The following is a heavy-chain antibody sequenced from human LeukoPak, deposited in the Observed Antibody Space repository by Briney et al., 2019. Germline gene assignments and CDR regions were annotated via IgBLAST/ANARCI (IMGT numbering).Heavy chain of an antibody. CDR1: GFTFSSYS. Sequence: GGSLRLSCAASGFTFSSYSMNWVRQAPGKGLEWVSSIGSSSSYIYYADSVKGRFTISRDNAKNSLYLQMNSLRAEDTAVYYCARAHVWGSYRSDFDYWGQGTLVTVSS. CDR2: IGSSSSYI. D-gene: IGHD3-16*02. J-gene: IGHJ4*02. CDR3: ARAHVWGSYRSDFDY. V-gene: IGHV3-21*01.